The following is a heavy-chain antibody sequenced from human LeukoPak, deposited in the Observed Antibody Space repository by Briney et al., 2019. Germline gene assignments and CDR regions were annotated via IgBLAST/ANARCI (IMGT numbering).Heavy chain of an antibody. V-gene: IGHV3-21*04. CDR2: ISSSSTYI. J-gene: IGHJ4*02. D-gene: IGHD5-12*01. CDR3: AKGWLKFDY. Sequence: GGSLRLSCAASGFTFSSYSVNWVRQAPGKGLEWVSSISSSSTYIYYADSVKGRFTISSDNSKNTLCLQMNSLRAEDTAVYYCAKGWLKFDYWGQGTLVTVSS. CDR1: GFTFSSYS.